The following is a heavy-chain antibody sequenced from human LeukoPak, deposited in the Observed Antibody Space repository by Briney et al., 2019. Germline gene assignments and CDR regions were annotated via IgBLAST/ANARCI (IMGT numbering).Heavy chain of an antibody. J-gene: IGHJ2*01. CDR1: GGSISSYY. CDR3: ARRYWYFDL. V-gene: IGHV4-59*08. Sequence: SETLSLTCTVSGGSISSYYWSWIGQPPGKGLEWIGYIYYSGSPNYYPSLKSRVTISVDTSENQFSLKLSSVTAADTAVYYCARRYWYFDLWGRGTLVTVSS. CDR2: IYYSGSP.